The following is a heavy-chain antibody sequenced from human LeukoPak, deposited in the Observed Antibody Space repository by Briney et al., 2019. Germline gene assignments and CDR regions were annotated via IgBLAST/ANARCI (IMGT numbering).Heavy chain of an antibody. Sequence: GGSLRLSCAASGFTFSTFGMHWVRQAPGKGPEWVAVIWYDGSKKYYIDFAEGRFTISRDNSKNTLYLQMNSLRAEDTAVYYCAKAVCSSTSCPGDYWGQGTLVTVSS. V-gene: IGHV3-30*02. CDR2: IWYDGSKK. CDR3: AKAVCSSTSCPGDY. D-gene: IGHD2-2*01. J-gene: IGHJ4*02. CDR1: GFTFSTFG.